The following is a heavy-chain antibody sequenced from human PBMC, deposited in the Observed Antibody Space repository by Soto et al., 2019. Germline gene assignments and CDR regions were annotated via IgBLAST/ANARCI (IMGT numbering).Heavy chain of an antibody. V-gene: IGHV3-48*02. Sequence: GGSLRVSCAAAGFTFSSYSMNWVRKATGKGLEWVSFISSSSTTIYYADSVKGRFTISRDNAKNSLYLQMNSLRDEDTAVYYCAREEPCPCNGFVDWGQGTLVTVSS. CDR1: GFTFSSYS. CDR3: AREEPCPCNGFVD. J-gene: IGHJ4*02. D-gene: IGHD6-25*01. CDR2: ISSSSTTI.